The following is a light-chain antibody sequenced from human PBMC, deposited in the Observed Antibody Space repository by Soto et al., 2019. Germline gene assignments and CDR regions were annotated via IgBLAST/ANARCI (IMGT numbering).Light chain of an antibody. CDR1: QSVSDTY. J-gene: IGKJ1*01. CDR3: QFGTLVWT. V-gene: IGKV3-20*01. Sequence: EIVLTQSPGTLSLSPGERATLSCRASQSVSDTYLAWYQQKPGQPPRLLIYGASNRATGIPDRYSGSGSGTDFYLTVSRLEPEDFAVYYCQFGTLVWTFGQGTKVEIK. CDR2: GAS.